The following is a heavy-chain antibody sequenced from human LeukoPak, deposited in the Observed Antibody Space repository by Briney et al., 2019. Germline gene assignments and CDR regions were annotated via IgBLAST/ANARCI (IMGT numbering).Heavy chain of an antibody. CDR3: AREMGITGTFDAFDI. V-gene: IGHV1-2*02. CDR1: GYTFTGYY. CDR2: INPNSGGT. Sequence: ASVKVSCKASGYTFTGYYMHWVRQAPGQGLEWMGWINPNSGGTNYAQKFQGRVTMTRDTSISTAYMELSRLRSDDTAVYYCAREMGITGTFDAFDIWGQGTMVTVSS. J-gene: IGHJ3*02. D-gene: IGHD1-7*01.